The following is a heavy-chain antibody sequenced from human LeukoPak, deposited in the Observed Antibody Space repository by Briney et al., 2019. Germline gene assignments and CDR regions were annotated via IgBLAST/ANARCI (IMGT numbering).Heavy chain of an antibody. CDR3: ARDLNVLRFLEWLTPYYYYYYYMDV. J-gene: IGHJ6*03. CDR1: GFTFSSYW. V-gene: IGHV3-7*01. CDR2: IKQDGSEK. D-gene: IGHD3-3*01. Sequence: PGGSLRLSCAASGFTFSSYWMSWVRQAPGKGLEWVANIKQDGSEKYYVDSVKGRFTISRDNAKNSLYLQMNSLRAEDTAVYYCARDLNVLRFLEWLTPYYYYYYYMDVWGKGTTVTVSS.